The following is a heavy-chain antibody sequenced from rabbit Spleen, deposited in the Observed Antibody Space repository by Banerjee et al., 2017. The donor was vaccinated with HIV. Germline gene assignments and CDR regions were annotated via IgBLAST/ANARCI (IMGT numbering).Heavy chain of an antibody. V-gene: IGHV1S40*01. CDR2: IYTGSGVI. CDR1: GFTINVMHY. Sequence: QSLEESGGGLAKPGGTLTLTCKASGFTINVMHYMCWVRQAPGKGLEWIGCIYTGSGVIYYANWVNGRFTISKTSSTTVTLQMTSLTVADTATYFCAKDSFEDNGDLRDNLWGPGTLVTVS. D-gene: IGHD2-1*01. J-gene: IGHJ4*01. CDR3: AKDSFEDNGDLRDNL.